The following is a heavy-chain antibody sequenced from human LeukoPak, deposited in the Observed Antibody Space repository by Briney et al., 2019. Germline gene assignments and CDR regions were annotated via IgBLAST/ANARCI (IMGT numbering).Heavy chain of an antibody. D-gene: IGHD6-13*01. J-gene: IGHJ1*01. CDR2: MNPNSGNT. V-gene: IGHV1-8*01. Sequence: APVKVSCKASGYTFTSYDINWVRQATGQGLEWMGWMNPNSGNTGYAQKFQGRVTMTRNTSISTAYMELSSLRSEDTAVYYCARGLLYSSSFRYFQHWGQGTLVTVSS. CDR3: ARGLLYSSSFRYFQH. CDR1: GYTFTSYD.